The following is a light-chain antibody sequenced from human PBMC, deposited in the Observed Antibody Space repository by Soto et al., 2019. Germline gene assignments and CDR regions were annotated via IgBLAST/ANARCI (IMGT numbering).Light chain of an antibody. V-gene: IGKV3-20*01. Sequence: VFYLSPGTLSLPQGERATLYCRASQSVDSSTYLAWYQQRPGQAPRLLIYGASSRATGIPDRFSGSGSGTDFTLTISRVEPEDFAVYYCQQYGMSPRTFGQGAKVDIK. J-gene: IGKJ1*01. CDR3: QQYGMSPRT. CDR1: QSVDSSTY. CDR2: GAS.